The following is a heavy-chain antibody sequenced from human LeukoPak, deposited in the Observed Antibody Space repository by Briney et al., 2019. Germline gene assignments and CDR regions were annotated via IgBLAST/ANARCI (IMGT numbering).Heavy chain of an antibody. D-gene: IGHD3-22*01. Sequence: PGGSLRLSCAASGFTFSSYTMHWVRQAPGKGLEYVSAISSNGGSTYYANSVKGRFTISRDNSKNTLHLQMGSLRAEDMAVYYCARWRHSSGYYYDDWGQGTLVTVSS. V-gene: IGHV3-64*01. CDR1: GFTFSSYT. CDR3: ARWRHSSGYYYDD. CDR2: ISSNGGST. J-gene: IGHJ4*02.